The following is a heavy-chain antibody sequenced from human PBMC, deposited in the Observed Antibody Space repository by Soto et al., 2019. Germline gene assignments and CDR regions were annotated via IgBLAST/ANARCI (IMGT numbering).Heavy chain of an antibody. D-gene: IGHD6-19*01. V-gene: IGHV2-26*01. CDR3: ARIRSGSSGGYYYYGIDV. J-gene: IGHJ6*02. CDR2: IFSNDEK. CDR1: GFSLSNGRMG. Sequence: QVTLKESGPVLVKPTETLTLTCTVSGFSLSNGRMGVSWIRQPPGKALEWLAHIFSNDEKSYSTSLKSRLTISKDTSKRPVVLNMTNMDPVDTATYYCARIRSGSSGGYYYYGIDVWGQGTTVTVSS.